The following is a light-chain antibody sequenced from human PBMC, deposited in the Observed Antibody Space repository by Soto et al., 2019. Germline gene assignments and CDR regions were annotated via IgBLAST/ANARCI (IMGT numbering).Light chain of an antibody. CDR3: QEYYVSPPT. Sequence: DITMTQSPDSLAVSLGERVTLNCKSSQSVLYTSNSKNSLAWYQQKPGQSPKLLIYWASTRYSGVPDRFSGSGWGTDFTLSISGLQAEDVAYYYCQEYYVSPPTFGQVTKVEI. V-gene: IGKV4-1*01. CDR1: QSVLYTSNSKNS. CDR2: WAS. J-gene: IGKJ1*01.